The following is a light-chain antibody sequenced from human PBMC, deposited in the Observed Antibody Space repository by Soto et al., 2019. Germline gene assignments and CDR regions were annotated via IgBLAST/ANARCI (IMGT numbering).Light chain of an antibody. V-gene: IGKV1-5*03. CDR2: KAS. CDR3: QHYNSYSEA. CDR1: QTISSW. J-gene: IGKJ1*01. Sequence: DIQMTQSPSTLSGSVGDRVTITCRASQTISSWVAWYQQKPGKAPKLLIYKASTLKSGVPSRVSGSGSGTEFTLTISSLQPDDFATYYCQHYNSYSEAFGQGTKVDIK.